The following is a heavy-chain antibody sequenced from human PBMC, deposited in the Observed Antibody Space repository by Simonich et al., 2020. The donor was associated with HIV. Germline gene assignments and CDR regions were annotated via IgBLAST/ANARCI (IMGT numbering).Heavy chain of an antibody. D-gene: IGHD3-22*01. CDR1: GFTFSSYA. CDR2: IYNDGSNK. J-gene: IGHJ5*02. Sequence: QVQLVESGGGVVQPGRSLRLSCAASGFTFSSYAMHWVRQAPGKGLEWVAVIYNDGSNKSYADSVKGRFTISRDNSKNTLYLQMNSLRAEDTAVYYCARDLTTYYYDSSGYYSGWFDPWGQGTLVTVSS. V-gene: IGHV3-30*04. CDR3: ARDLTTYYYDSSGYYSGWFDP.